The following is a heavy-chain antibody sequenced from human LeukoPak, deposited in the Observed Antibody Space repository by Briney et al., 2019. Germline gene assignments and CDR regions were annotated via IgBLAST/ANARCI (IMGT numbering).Heavy chain of an antibody. CDR1: GFTFSSYG. J-gene: IGHJ6*03. CDR3: ARGESTDYYYYMDV. Sequence: PGGSLRLSCAASGFTFSSYGMHWVRQAPGKGLEWVAFIRYDGSNKYYADSVKGRFTISRDNAKNSLYLQMNSLRAEDTAVYYCARGESTDYYYYMDVWGKGTTVTVSS. V-gene: IGHV3-30*02. D-gene: IGHD2-2*01. CDR2: IRYDGSNK.